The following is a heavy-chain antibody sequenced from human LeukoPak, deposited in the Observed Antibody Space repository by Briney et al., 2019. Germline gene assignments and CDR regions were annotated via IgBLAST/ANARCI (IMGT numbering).Heavy chain of an antibody. CDR1: GFTFSSYD. CDR2: IRFDGSNN. D-gene: IGHD3-10*01. Sequence: GGSLRLSCAASGFTFSSYDMHWVRQAPGKGLEWVAFIRFDGSNNYYADSVKGRFTISRDNSKNTLYLQMNRLRAEDTAVYYCGKPIANMVRGVPDYWGQGTLVTVSS. CDR3: GKPIANMVRGVPDY. V-gene: IGHV3-30*02. J-gene: IGHJ4*02.